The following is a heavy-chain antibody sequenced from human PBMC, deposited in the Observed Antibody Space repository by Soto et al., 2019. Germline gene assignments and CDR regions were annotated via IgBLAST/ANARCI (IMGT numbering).Heavy chain of an antibody. J-gene: IGHJ5*02. CDR2: IYHSGST. Sequence: QLQLQESGPGLVKPSETLSLTCTVSNGSISSAIYYXXXXXXXXGKGLEWIGSIYHSGSTYYNPSLQGXXTXXXXXXXXXXXXXXXXXXXXXXXXXXXXXXXXXXXXXXXXXXXXXXXXFDPWGQGTLVTVSS. CDR3: XXXXXXXXXXXXXXXXXXXXXFDP. CDR1: NGSISSAIYY. V-gene: IGHV4-39*01.